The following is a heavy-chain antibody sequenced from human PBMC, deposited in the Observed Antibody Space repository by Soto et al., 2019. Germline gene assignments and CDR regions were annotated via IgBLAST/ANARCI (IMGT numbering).Heavy chain of an antibody. V-gene: IGHV3-48*02. J-gene: IGHJ4*02. CDR2: ISTRGNVI. CDR3: ARDMDYSNYVGGA. D-gene: IGHD4-4*01. CDR1: GFTFSSYI. Sequence: GGSLRLSCAASGFTFSSYIMNWVRQAPGKGLEWISYISTRGNVIKYADSVKGRFTVSRDNAKSSLYLQMNSLRHEDTATYYCARDMDYSNYVGGAWGQGTLVTVPQ.